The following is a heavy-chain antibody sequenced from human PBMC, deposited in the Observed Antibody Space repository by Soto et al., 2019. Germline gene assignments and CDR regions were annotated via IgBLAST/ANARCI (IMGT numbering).Heavy chain of an antibody. CDR1: GYTFTSYG. Sequence: ASVKVSCKXSGYTFTSYGISWVRQAPGQGLDWMGWISAYNGNTKYAQDLQGRVTMTTDTSTSTAYMELRSLRSDDTAVYYCARFSGGSYNTYYFYYGMDVWGQGTTVTVS. CDR3: ARFSGGSYNTYYFYYGMDV. CDR2: ISAYNGNT. D-gene: IGHD2-15*01. V-gene: IGHV1-18*01. J-gene: IGHJ6*02.